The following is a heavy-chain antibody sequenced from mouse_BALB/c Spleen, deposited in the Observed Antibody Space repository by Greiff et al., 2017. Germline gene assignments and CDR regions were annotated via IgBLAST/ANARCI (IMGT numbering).Heavy chain of an antibody. CDR3: AAITTVVADAMDY. D-gene: IGHD1-1*01. CDR2: IYPGDGDT. Sequence: VQLQQSGPELVKPGASVKISCKASGYAFSSSWMNWVKQRPGQGLEWIGRIYPGDGDTNYNGKFKGKATLTADKSSSTAYMQLSSLTSVDSAVYFCAAITTVVADAMDYWGQGTSVTVSS. J-gene: IGHJ4*01. V-gene: IGHV1-82*01. CDR1: GYAFSSSW.